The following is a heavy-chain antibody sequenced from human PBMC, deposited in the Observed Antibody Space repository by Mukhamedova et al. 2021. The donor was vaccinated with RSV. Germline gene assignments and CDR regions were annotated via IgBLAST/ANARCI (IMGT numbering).Heavy chain of an antibody. CDR3: ARGNPVLNSGRNSYFDS. D-gene: IGHD3-10*01. V-gene: IGHV3-30*03. J-gene: IGHJ4*02. Sequence: YYVDSVKGRFTISRDNSKSTTYLQMNNLRPEDSAVYYCARGNPVLNSGRNSYFDSWGQGTLVTVSS.